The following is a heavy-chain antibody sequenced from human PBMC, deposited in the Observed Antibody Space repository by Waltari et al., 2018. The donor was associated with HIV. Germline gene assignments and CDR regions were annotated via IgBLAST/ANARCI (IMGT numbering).Heavy chain of an antibody. V-gene: IGHV3-21*06. CDR3: TATVTTRGTFDY. Sequence: EVQLVESWGGLAKPGGSRRLPCAPAGFSFSRYAMNWVRQAPGKGFEWIAYISRSSDYIYYADSIKGRFTISRDNAKNSVFLHMDNLRDVDTAVYYCTATVTTRGTFDYWGQGTAVPVS. CDR1: GFSFSRYA. J-gene: IGHJ4*02. D-gene: IGHD4-17*01. CDR2: ISRSSDYI.